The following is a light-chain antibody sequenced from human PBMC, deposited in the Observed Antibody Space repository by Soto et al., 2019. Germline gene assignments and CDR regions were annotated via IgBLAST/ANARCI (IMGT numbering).Light chain of an antibody. CDR3: QHYNSYSEA. CDR2: YDD. Sequence: VLTQPPSVSEAPRQRVTISCSGSSSNIGNNAVNWYQQLPGKASKLLIYYDDLLPSGVSDRFSGSKSGTSASLAISSLQPDDFATYYCQHYNSYSEAFGQGTK. CDR1: SSNIGNNA. V-gene: IGLV1-36*01. J-gene: IGLJ3*02.